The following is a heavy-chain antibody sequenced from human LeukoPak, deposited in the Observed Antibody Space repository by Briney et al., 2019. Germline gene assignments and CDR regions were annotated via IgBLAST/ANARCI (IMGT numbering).Heavy chain of an antibody. CDR3: AKAASRFWDCTGGSCSGYFFDY. Sequence: GGSLRLSCAASGFTFSTHAMTWVRQTPGKGLEWVSSIGGSGGGTYYADSVKGRFTISRDSSKNTLFLQMNSLRAEDTAVYYCAKAASRFWDCTGGSCSGYFFDYWGQGTLVTVSS. CDR2: IGGSGGGT. J-gene: IGHJ4*02. D-gene: IGHD2-15*01. CDR1: GFTFSTHA. V-gene: IGHV3-23*01.